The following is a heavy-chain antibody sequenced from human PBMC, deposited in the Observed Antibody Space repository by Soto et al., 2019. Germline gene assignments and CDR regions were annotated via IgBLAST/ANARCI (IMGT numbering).Heavy chain of an antibody. Sequence: SETLSLTCTVSGGSISSYYWSWIRQPPGKGLEWIGYIYYSGSTNYNPSLKSRVTISVDTSKNQFSLKLSSVTAADTAVYYCARGVILVVPADIGNWFDPWAQGTLVTVSS. V-gene: IGHV4-59*01. D-gene: IGHD2-2*01. CDR2: IYYSGST. CDR3: ARGVILVVPADIGNWFDP. CDR1: GGSISSYY. J-gene: IGHJ5*02.